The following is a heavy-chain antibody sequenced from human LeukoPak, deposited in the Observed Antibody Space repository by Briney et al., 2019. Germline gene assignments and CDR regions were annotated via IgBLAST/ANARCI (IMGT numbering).Heavy chain of an antibody. J-gene: IGHJ4*02. CDR3: ARDPIEYLRSGCYLFDY. CDR1: GYTFTGYY. V-gene: IGHV1-2*06. Sequence: ASVKVSCKASGYTFTGYYMHWVRQAPGQGLEWMGRINPNSGGTNYAQKFQGRVTMTRDTSISTAYMELSRLRSDDTAVYYCARDPIEYLRSGCYLFDYWGQGTLVTVSS. CDR2: INPNSGGT. D-gene: IGHD1-26*01.